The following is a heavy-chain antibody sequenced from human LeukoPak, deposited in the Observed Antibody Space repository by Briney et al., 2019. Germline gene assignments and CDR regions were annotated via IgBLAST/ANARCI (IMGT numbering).Heavy chain of an antibody. CDR3: ARDQQLVNPWYGGYYYYCGMDV. CDR2: ISYDGSNK. CDR1: GFTFSSYG. Sequence: GGSLRLSCAASGFTFSSYGMHWVRQAPGKGLEWVAVISYDGSNKYYADSVKGRFTISRDNSKNTLYLQMNSLRAEDTAVYYCARDQQLVNPWYGGYYYYCGMDVWGQGTTVTVSS. J-gene: IGHJ6*02. D-gene: IGHD6-6*01. V-gene: IGHV3-30*03.